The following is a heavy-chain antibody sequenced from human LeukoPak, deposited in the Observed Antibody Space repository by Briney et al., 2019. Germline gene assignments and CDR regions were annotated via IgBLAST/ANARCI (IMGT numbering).Heavy chain of an antibody. CDR3: AREFKSGYGMWA. D-gene: IGHD5-18*01. Sequence: GGSLRLSCTASGXTFSSYSMNWVRQAPGKGLEWVSSITSSSDYIYYADSVKGRFTISRDNAENSLHLQMNSLGAEDTAVYYCAREFKSGYGMWAWGQGTLVTVSS. CDR2: ITSSSDYI. V-gene: IGHV3-21*01. J-gene: IGHJ5*02. CDR1: GXTFSSYS.